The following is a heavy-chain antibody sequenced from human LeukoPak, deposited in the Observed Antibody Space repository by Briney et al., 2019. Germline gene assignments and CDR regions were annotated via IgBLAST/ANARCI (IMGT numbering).Heavy chain of an antibody. CDR2: IYYSGST. D-gene: IGHD3-3*01. Sequence: PSETLSLTCTVSGGSISSYYWSWIRQPPGKGLEWIGYIYYSGSTNYNPSLKSRVTISVDTSKNQFSLKLSSVTAADTAVYYCARGYYDFWSGHYPNWFDPWGQGTLVTVSS. CDR1: GGSISSYY. J-gene: IGHJ5*02. V-gene: IGHV4-59*01. CDR3: ARGYYDFWSGHYPNWFDP.